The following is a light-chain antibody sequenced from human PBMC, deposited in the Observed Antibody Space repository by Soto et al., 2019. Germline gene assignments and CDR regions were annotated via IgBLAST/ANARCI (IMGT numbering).Light chain of an antibody. J-gene: IGLJ2*01. CDR2: DVS. V-gene: IGLV2-14*01. CDR1: SSDVGAYNY. CDR3: SSYSSISYVI. Sequence: QSALTQPASVSGSPGQSITISCTGTSSDVGAYNYVSWYQQHPGEAPRLMIYDVSYRPSGVSNRFSGSKSGNMASLTISGLRAEDEAEYYCSSYSSISYVIFGGGTKLTVL.